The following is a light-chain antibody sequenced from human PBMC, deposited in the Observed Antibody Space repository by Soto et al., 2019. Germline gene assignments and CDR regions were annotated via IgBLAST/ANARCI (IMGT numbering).Light chain of an antibody. J-gene: IGKJ1*01. CDR2: GAS. CDR1: QSVSSN. CDR3: QQYNNWPPWT. Sequence: EIVMTQSPATLSVSPGERATLSCRASQSVSSNLAWYQQKPGQAPRLLXYGASTRATGIPARFSGSGSGTEFTLTISSLQSEDFAVYYCQQYNNWPPWTFGQGTKVDI. V-gene: IGKV3-15*01.